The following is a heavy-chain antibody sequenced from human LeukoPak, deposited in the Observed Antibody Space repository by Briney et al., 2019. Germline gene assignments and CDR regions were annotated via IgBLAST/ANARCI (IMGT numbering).Heavy chain of an antibody. CDR1: GGSISSGSYY. V-gene: IGHV4-61*02. Sequence: PSQTLSLTCTVSGGSISSGSYYWSWIRPPAGQGLEWIGRIYTSGSTNYNPSLKSRVTISVDTYKNQFSLKLSSVTAADTAVYYCAREGGGRGSSCYKYYGMDVWGQGTTVTVSS. J-gene: IGHJ6*02. D-gene: IGHD6-13*01. CDR3: AREGGGRGSSCYKYYGMDV. CDR2: IYTSGST.